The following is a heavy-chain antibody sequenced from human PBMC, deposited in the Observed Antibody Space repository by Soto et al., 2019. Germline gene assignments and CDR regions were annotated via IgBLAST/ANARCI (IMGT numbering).Heavy chain of an antibody. V-gene: IGHV4-59*01. J-gene: IGHJ6*03. D-gene: IGHD2-15*01. CDR2: IHYSGRT. CDR3: ARVACSGGSCYSLTSHYYYYMDV. CDR1: GGSISSFY. Sequence: PSETLSLTCTVSGGSISSFYWSWIRQPPGEGLEWIGYIHYSGRTNYNPSLQSRVTISLDTSKNQFSLNLSSVTAADTAVYYCARVACSGGSCYSLTSHYYYYMDVWGKGTTVTVS.